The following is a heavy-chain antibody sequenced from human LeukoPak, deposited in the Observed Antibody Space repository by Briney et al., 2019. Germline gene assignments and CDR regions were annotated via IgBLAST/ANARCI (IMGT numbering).Heavy chain of an antibody. Sequence: ASVKVSCKASGYTFTSYYMHWVLQAPGQGLEWMGIINPSGGSTSYAQKLQGKVTMTRDTSTSTVYMELSSPRSEDTAVYYCARDQNSSSWEGVLDYWGQGTLVTVSS. V-gene: IGHV1-46*03. J-gene: IGHJ4*02. CDR2: INPSGGST. CDR1: GYTFTSYY. D-gene: IGHD6-13*01. CDR3: ARDQNSSSWEGVLDY.